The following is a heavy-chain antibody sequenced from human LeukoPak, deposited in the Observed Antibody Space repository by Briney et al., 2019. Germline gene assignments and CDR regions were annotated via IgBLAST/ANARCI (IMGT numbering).Heavy chain of an antibody. CDR1: GFTFSSYA. Sequence: GGSLRLSCAASGFTFSSYAMHWVRQAPGKGLEWMAVISYDGSNKYYADSVKGRFTISRDNSKNTLYLQMNSLRAEDTAVYYCANLLGYCSGGSCMIDYWGQGTLVTVSS. CDR3: ANLLGYCSGGSCMIDY. D-gene: IGHD2-15*01. J-gene: IGHJ4*02. V-gene: IGHV3-30*04. CDR2: ISYDGSNK.